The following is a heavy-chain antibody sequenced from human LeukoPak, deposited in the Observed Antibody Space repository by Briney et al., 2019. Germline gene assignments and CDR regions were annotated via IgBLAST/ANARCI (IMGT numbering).Heavy chain of an antibody. J-gene: IGHJ4*02. CDR2: IIQDGNEK. D-gene: IGHD4-23*01. V-gene: IGHV3-7*01. CDR1: GFTFSGFW. Sequence: GGSLRLSCSASGFTFSGFWMSWVRQAPGKGLEWVANIIQDGNEKYYVDSVKGRFTISGDNAKSSLYRQRKARRAENRAVYYCPSFRTPTVGTSASFNYWAREPRSPSPQ. CDR3: PSFRTPTVGTSASFNY.